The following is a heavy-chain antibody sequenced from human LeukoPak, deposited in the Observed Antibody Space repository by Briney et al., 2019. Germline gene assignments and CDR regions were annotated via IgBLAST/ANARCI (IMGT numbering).Heavy chain of an antibody. CDR2: ISGSGGST. V-gene: IGHV3-23*01. J-gene: IGHJ4*02. CDR3: AKDQGAGDSSGSPDY. Sequence: PGGSLRLSCAASGFPFSSYAMSWVPQAPGKGLEWVSAISGSGGSTYYADSVKGRFTISRDNSKNTLYLQMNSLRAEDTSVYYCAKDQGAGDSSGSPDYWGQGTLVTVSS. D-gene: IGHD3-22*01. CDR1: GFPFSSYA.